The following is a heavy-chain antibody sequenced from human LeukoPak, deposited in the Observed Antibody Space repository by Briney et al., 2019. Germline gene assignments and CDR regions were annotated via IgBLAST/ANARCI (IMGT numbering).Heavy chain of an antibody. CDR1: GFTFSSYE. Sequence: GGSLRLSCAASGFTFSSYEMMWVRQAPGKGLEWVTFIRFDGSNKYYADSVKGRFTISRDNSKNTLYLQMNSLRTEDTAVYYCAKDYRPDHGVTWGWFDPWGQGTLATVSS. J-gene: IGHJ5*02. V-gene: IGHV3-30*02. CDR2: IRFDGSNK. D-gene: IGHD4-17*01. CDR3: AKDYRPDHGVTWGWFDP.